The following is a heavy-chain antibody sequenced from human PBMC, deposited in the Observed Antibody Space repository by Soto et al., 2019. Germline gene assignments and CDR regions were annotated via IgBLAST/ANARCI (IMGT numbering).Heavy chain of an antibody. V-gene: IGHV4-31*03. Sequence: QVQLQESGPGLVKPSQTLSLTCTVSGDSISSGGYYWTWIRQHPGKGLEWIGYIYYSGNTYYNPSLKSRVTISVDTSKNHFSLNLTSVTAADTAVYYCARALTTYFFFDYWGQGTLVAVSS. J-gene: IGHJ4*02. CDR3: ARALTTYFFFDY. CDR1: GDSISSGGYY. CDR2: IYYSGNT. D-gene: IGHD4-4*01.